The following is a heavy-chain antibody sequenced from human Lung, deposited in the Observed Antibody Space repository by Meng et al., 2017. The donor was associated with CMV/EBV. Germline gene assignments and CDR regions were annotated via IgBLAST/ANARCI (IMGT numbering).Heavy chain of an antibody. V-gene: IGHV3-48*03. CDR3: TRVASFAIAFDF. D-gene: IGHD2-2*02. CDR1: GFTFSNYE. CDR2: ISSSADTK. J-gene: IGHJ4*02. Sequence: GESLKISCAASGFTFSNYEMNWVRQAPGKGLEWISYISSSADTKYYADSVKGRFTISRDNTKKSLFLQMNSLRAEDTAVYYCTRVASFAIAFDFWGQGAXVTVSS.